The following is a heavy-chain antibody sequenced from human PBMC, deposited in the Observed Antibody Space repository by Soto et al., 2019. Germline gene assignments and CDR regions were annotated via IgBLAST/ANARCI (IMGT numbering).Heavy chain of an antibody. D-gene: IGHD6-19*01. J-gene: IGHJ6*02. CDR3: ARRAVPGIAVAGTYYYGVDV. CDR2: IYYSGST. CDR1: GGSISSSSYY. Sequence: SETLSLTCTVSGGSISSSSYYWGWIRPPPGKGREWIGSIYYSGSTYYNPSLKSRVTISVDTSKNQFSLKLSSVTAADTAVYYCARRAVPGIAVAGTYYYGVDVWGQGTTVTVS. V-gene: IGHV4-39*01.